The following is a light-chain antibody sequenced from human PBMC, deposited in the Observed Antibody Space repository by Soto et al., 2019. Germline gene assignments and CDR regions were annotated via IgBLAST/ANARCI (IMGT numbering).Light chain of an antibody. Sequence: DIQMTQSPSSLSASVVDRVTITCQASQDIDKYLNWYQQKPGKAPKLLIDDTSNLETGVPSRFSGSGYGTHFTLTIGSLQPEDVAIYYCQQYYDLPITFGQGTRLEIK. V-gene: IGKV1-33*01. CDR2: DTS. J-gene: IGKJ5*01. CDR3: QQYYDLPIT. CDR1: QDIDKY.